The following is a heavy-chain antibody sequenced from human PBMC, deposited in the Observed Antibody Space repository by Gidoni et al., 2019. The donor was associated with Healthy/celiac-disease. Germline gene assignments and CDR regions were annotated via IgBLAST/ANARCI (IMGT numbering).Heavy chain of an antibody. Sequence: AIGGGGGSTYYADSVKGRFTISRDNSKNTLYLQMNSLRAEDTAVYYCAKGSGWYPNVGYYFDYWGQGTLVTVSS. V-gene: IGHV3-23*01. J-gene: IGHJ4*02. CDR2: IGGGGGST. CDR3: AKGSGWYPNVGYYFDY. D-gene: IGHD6-19*01.